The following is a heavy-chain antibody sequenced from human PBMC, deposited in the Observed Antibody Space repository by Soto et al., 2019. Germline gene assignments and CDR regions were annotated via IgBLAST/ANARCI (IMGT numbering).Heavy chain of an antibody. CDR2: IIPIFGTA. Sequence: SVKVSCKASGGTFSSYAISWVRQAPGQGLEWMGGIIPIFGTANYAQKFQGRVTITADESTSTAYMELSSLRSEDTAVYYCARALNYYDSSGLGYWGQGTLVTVSS. CDR3: ARALNYYDSSGLGY. J-gene: IGHJ4*02. V-gene: IGHV1-69*13. D-gene: IGHD3-22*01. CDR1: GGTFSSYA.